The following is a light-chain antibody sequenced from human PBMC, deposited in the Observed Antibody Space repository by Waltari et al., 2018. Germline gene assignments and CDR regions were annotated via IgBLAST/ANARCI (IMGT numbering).Light chain of an antibody. CDR3: CSYAGRTTWV. Sequence: QFALTQPASVSGSPGQSITISCPGTSSDVGTYNLVSWYQQHPGRAPKLIIYAVSERPSGVSNRFSGSKSANTASLTVSGLQAEDEADYYCCSYAGRTTWVFGGGTNLTVL. V-gene: IGLV2-23*02. J-gene: IGLJ3*02. CDR1: SSDVGTYNL. CDR2: AVS.